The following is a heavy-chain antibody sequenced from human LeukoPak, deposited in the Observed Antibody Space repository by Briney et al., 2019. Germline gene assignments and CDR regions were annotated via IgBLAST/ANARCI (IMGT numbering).Heavy chain of an antibody. CDR2: VDYTGTT. CDR3: ARELIAARRDYFDY. J-gene: IGHJ4*02. V-gene: IGHV4-39*07. Sequence: SETLSLTCSVSGASISGITNYWGWIRQPPGKGLEWIGSVDYTGTTFYNPSLKSRVTMSVDTSKNQFSLKLSSVTAADTAVYYCARELIAARRDYFDYWGQGTLVTVSS. CDR1: GASISGITNY. D-gene: IGHD6-6*01.